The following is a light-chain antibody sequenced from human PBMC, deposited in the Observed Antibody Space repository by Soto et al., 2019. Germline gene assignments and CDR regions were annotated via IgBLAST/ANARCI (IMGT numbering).Light chain of an antibody. V-gene: IGKV3-20*01. CDR2: DAS. CDR3: QQYGSSPPIT. CDR1: QTVSSSF. Sequence: EVMLTQAPGTLSLSPGERATLSCRTSQTVSSSFLAWYQQTPGQAPRLLIYDASIRATDIPDRFTGSGSGTDFTLTISRLEAEDFAVYYCQQYGSSPPITFGQGTRLEVK. J-gene: IGKJ5*01.